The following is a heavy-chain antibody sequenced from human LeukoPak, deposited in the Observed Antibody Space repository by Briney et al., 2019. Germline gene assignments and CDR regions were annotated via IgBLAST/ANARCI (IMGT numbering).Heavy chain of an antibody. V-gene: IGHV3-30-3*01. Sequence: PGGSLRLSCAASGLTFSSYAMHWVRQAPGKGLEWVAVMSFDGSKSYYADSMKGRCTISRDNSKNTLYLQMNSLRAEDTAAYYCARDRQPYYHYYGMDVWGQGTTVTVSS. D-gene: IGHD3-10*01. CDR2: MSFDGSKS. J-gene: IGHJ6*02. CDR1: GLTFSSYA. CDR3: ARDRQPYYHYYGMDV.